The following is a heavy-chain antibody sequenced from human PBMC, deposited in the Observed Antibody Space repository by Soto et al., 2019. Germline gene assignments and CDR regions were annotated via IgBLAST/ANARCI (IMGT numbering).Heavy chain of an antibody. CDR3: ARGSGWLTDY. Sequence: QVQLHEPGPGLVKPSETLSLTCTVSDVSTTNFFWKWFRQPPGKGLEWIGIIHSSGTTNFNPSLESPVTISLDTSKSPCSLKMSSVTAEDSAVYYCARGSGWLTDYWGRGSQVTVST. CDR2: IHSSGTT. J-gene: IGHJ4*02. V-gene: IGHV4-59*08. CDR1: DVSTTNFF. D-gene: IGHD6-19*01.